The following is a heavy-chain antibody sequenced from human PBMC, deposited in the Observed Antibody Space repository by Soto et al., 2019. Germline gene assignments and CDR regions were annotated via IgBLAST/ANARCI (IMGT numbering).Heavy chain of an antibody. CDR2: INHSGST. J-gene: IGHJ5*02. V-gene: IGHV4-34*01. CDR1: GGSFSGSY. Sequence: QVQLQQWGAGLLKPSETLSLTCAVYGGSFSGSYWSWIRQPPGKGLEWIGEINHSGSTSYNPSLKIRVPISVDTSKNQFSLKLSSVTAADTAVYYCARGAWFDPWGQGTLVTVSS. CDR3: ARGAWFDP.